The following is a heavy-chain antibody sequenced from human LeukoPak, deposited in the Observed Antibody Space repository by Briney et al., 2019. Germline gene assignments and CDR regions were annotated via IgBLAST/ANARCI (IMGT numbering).Heavy chain of an antibody. CDR1: GGSFSGYY. Sequence: SETLSLTCAVYGGSFSGYYWSWIRQPPGKGLEWIGEINHSGSTNYNPSLKSRVTISVDTSKNQFSLKLSSVTAADTAVYYCARGPLFRGSYYPFSYWGQGTLVTVSS. J-gene: IGHJ4*02. CDR2: INHSGST. CDR3: ARGPLFRGSYYPFSY. D-gene: IGHD1-26*01. V-gene: IGHV4-34*01.